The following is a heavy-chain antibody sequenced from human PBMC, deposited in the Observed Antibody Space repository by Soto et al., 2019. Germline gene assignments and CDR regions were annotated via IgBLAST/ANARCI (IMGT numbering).Heavy chain of an antibody. D-gene: IGHD3-3*01. V-gene: IGHV4-59*01. Sequence: QMRLQESGPRLVKASETLSLTCSVSGGSISTYYWNWIRQSPGKGLEWIGYIYRTGSTHYNPSLNSRAAISLDTSRNKFSLQLRSVTAADTAVYFCARQIGDDPFDIWGHGTMVTVSS. CDR1: GGSISTYY. J-gene: IGHJ3*02. CDR2: IYRTGST. CDR3: ARQIGDDPFDI.